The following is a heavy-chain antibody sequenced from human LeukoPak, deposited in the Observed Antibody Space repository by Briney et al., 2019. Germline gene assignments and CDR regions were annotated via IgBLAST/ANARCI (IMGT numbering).Heavy chain of an antibody. CDR1: GFTFSSYG. CDR2: ISYDGSNK. J-gene: IGHJ6*03. CDR3: AKDGDYRTPYYYYYMDV. Sequence: PGRSLRLSCAASGFTFSSYGMHWVRQAPGKGLEWVAVISYDGSNKYYADSVKGRFTISRDNSKNTLYLQMNSLRAEDTAVYYCAKDGDYRTPYYYYYMDVWGKGTTVTVSS. V-gene: IGHV3-30*18. D-gene: IGHD4-17*01.